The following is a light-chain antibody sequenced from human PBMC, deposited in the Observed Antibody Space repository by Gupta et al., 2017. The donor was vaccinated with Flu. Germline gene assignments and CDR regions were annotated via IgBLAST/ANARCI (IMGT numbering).Light chain of an antibody. CDR2: ETS. J-gene: IGKJ1*01. CDR1: QAPSKW. Sequence: PSFGSASVGNSFPITCRADQAPSKWLAWYQQKPGKVPKLLIYETSTLQTGVPSRFSGSRTGTDFTLTISSLQPEDFATYFCQQGSSLPWTFGPGTKVEI. V-gene: IGKV1-12*01. CDR3: QQGSSLPWT.